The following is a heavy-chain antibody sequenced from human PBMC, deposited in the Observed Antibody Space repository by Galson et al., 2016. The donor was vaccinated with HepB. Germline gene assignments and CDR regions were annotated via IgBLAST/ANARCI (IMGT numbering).Heavy chain of an antibody. CDR2: INTASGDT. Sequence: VKVSCKASGESFRHGISWVRQAPGQRLEWMGWINTASGDTTYSQKFQGGLIITRDTSASTAYMELSGLRSGDTAVYFCAKGAGGYYDYWGQGTLVTVSS. V-gene: IGHV1-3*04. CDR3: AKGAGGYYDY. CDR1: GESFRHG. D-gene: IGHD1-26*01. J-gene: IGHJ4*02.